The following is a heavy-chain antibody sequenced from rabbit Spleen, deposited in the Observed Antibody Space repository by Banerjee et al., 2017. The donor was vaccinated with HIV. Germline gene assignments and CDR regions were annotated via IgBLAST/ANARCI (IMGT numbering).Heavy chain of an antibody. D-gene: IGHD4-1*01. CDR3: VRVGGWGFL. J-gene: IGHJ4*01. Sequence: QEQLEESGGGLVKPGGTLTLTCKASGIDFSRYYYMCWVRQAPGKGLEWIGFIDPIFGGTYYASWVNGRFTISSHNAQNTLYLQLNSLTVADTATYFCVRVGGWGFLWGPGTLVTVS. CDR1: GIDFSRYYY. V-gene: IGHV1S43*01. CDR2: IDPIFGGT.